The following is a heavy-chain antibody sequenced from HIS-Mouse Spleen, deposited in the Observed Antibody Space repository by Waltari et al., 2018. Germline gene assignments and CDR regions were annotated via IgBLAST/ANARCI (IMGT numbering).Heavy chain of an antibody. CDR3: AREIPYSSSWYDWYFDL. CDR1: GGSISSSSYY. J-gene: IGHJ2*01. V-gene: IGHV4-39*07. Sequence: QLQLQESGPGLVKPSETLSLTCTVSGGSISSSSYYWGWIRQPPGKGLGGIGSIYYSGRTYYIPSLKSRVTISVDTSKNQFSLKLSSVTAADTAVYYCAREIPYSSSWYDWYFDLWGRGTLVTVSS. D-gene: IGHD6-13*01. CDR2: IYYSGRT.